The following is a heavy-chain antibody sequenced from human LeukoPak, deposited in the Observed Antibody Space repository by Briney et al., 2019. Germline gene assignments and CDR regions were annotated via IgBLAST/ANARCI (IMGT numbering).Heavy chain of an antibody. J-gene: IGHJ1*01. D-gene: IGHD1-14*01. CDR1: GGSISSYY. CDR3: ARHFPGSPETIQH. Sequence: PSETLSLTCTVSGGSISSYYWSWIRQPPGKGLEWIGYIYYSGSTNYNPSLKSRVTISVDTSKNQFSLKLSSVTAADTAVYYCARHFPGSPETIQHWGQGTLVTVSS. CDR2: IYYSGST. V-gene: IGHV4-59*08.